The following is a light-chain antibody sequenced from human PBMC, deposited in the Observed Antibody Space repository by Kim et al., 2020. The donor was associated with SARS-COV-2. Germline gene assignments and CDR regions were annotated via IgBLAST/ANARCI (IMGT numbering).Light chain of an antibody. CDR1: QRVSSAY. J-gene: IGKJ1*01. CDR3: QQFDFSPRT. CDR2: GTS. V-gene: IGKV3-20*01. Sequence: SPRERATLTCRASQRVSSAYLTWYQQKPGQAPRLLISGTSNRATGIPDRFIGSGSGTDFTLTISRLEPEDIAVYYCQQFDFSPRTFGQGTKVDIK.